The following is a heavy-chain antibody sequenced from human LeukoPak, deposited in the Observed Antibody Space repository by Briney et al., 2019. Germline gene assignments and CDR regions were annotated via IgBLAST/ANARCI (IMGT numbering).Heavy chain of an antibody. Sequence: GVSLRLSCAASGFTFSSYAMIWVRQAPGRGLEWVSAISGSGGSTYYADSVKGRFTISRDNSKNTLYLQMNSLRAEDTAVYYCVSPKYSSAWFFDYWGQGTLVTVSS. CDR2: ISGSGGST. V-gene: IGHV3-23*01. J-gene: IGHJ4*02. CDR1: GFTFSSYA. CDR3: VSPKYSSAWFFDY. D-gene: IGHD6-19*01.